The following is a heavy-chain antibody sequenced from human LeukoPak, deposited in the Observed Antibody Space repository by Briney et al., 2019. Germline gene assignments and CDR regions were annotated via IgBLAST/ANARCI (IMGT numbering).Heavy chain of an antibody. CDR1: GYTFTSYY. CDR2: INPSGGST. Sequence: ASVKVSCKASGYTFTSYYMHRVRQAPGQGLEWMGIINPSGGSTSYAQKFQGRVTMIRDTSTSTVYMELSSLRSEDTAVYYCARDLYFHGYDSSGYYFPDAFDIWGQGTMVTVSS. J-gene: IGHJ3*02. D-gene: IGHD3-22*01. CDR3: ARDLYFHGYDSSGYYFPDAFDI. V-gene: IGHV1-46*01.